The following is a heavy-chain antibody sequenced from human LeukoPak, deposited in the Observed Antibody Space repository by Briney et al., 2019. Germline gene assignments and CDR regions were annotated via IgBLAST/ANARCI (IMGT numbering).Heavy chain of an antibody. CDR2: INSDGSAT. CDR3: ARGTAGYHSSYFDY. D-gene: IGHD3-16*02. J-gene: IGHJ4*02. V-gene: IGHV3-74*01. CDR1: GFTLTNHG. Sequence: GGSLRLSCAVSGFTLTNHGVSWVRQAPGKGLVWVSRINSDGSATAYADSVKGRFTISRDNAENTLYLQMNSLRAEDTAVYYCARGTAGYHSSYFDYWGQGTLVTVSS.